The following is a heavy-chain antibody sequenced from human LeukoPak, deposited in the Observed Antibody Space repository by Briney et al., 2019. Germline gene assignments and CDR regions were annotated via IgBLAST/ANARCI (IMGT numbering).Heavy chain of an antibody. CDR2: ISGSDPGT. Sequence: GGSLRLSCAASGFNFRTYAMSWVRQAPGKGLEWVSAISGSDPGTYHADSVKGRFTISRANAKNTLYLQMNSLRAEDTAVYYCASSRSGWSHFDYWGQGTLVTVSS. V-gene: IGHV3-23*01. CDR3: ASSRSGWSHFDY. CDR1: GFNFRTYA. J-gene: IGHJ4*02. D-gene: IGHD6-19*01.